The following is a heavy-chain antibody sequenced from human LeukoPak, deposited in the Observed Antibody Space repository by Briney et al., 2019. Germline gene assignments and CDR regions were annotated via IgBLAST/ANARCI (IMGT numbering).Heavy chain of an antibody. CDR2: INPNSGGT. CDR1: GYTFTGYY. D-gene: IGHD5-18*01. J-gene: IGHJ4*02. V-gene: IGHV1-2*02. Sequence: ASVKVSCKASGYTFTGYYMHWVRQAPGQGLEWMGWINPNSGGTNYAQKFQGRVTMTRDTSISTAYMELSRLRSDDTAVYYCARDLDRGYSYGYSDYWGQGTLVTVSS. CDR3: ARDLDRGYSYGYSDY.